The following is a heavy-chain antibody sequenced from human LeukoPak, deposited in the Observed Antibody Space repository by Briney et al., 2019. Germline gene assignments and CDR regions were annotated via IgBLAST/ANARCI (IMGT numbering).Heavy chain of an antibody. D-gene: IGHD2-15*01. J-gene: IGHJ4*02. Sequence: GGSLRLPCAASGFTFSSHWMHWVRQAPGKGLVWVSRINSDGSSTSYADSVKGRFTISRDNGKNTLYLQMNSLRAEDTAIYYCAREMVVNPYWGQGTLVTVSS. V-gene: IGHV3-74*01. CDR3: AREMVVNPY. CDR2: INSDGSST. CDR1: GFTFSSHW.